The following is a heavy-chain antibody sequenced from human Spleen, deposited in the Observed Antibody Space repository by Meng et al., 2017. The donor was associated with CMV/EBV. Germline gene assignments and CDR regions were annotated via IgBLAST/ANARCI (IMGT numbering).Heavy chain of an antibody. Sequence: GESLKISCAASGFVFSHYVMHWVRQAPGRGLEWVSFIRYDGSNKNYADSVKGRFTIPRDNSKNTVTLQMNSLRPEDTAVYYCARLEVSDVWSYYFDYWGQGTLVTVSS. CDR2: IRYDGSNK. CDR1: GFVFSHYV. D-gene: IGHD3-16*01. J-gene: IGHJ4*02. CDR3: ARLEVSDVWSYYFDY. V-gene: IGHV3-30*02.